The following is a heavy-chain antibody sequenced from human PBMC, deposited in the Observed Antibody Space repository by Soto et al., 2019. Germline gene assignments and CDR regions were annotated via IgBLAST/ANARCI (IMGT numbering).Heavy chain of an antibody. V-gene: IGHV4-39*01. Sequence: QLQLQESGPGLVKPSETLSLTCTVSGGSISSSSYYWGWIRQPPGKGLEWIGSIYYSGSTYYNPSLKSRVTISVDTSKNQFSLKLSSVTAADTAVYYCARHPRIQLWEIDYWGQGTLVTVSS. J-gene: IGHJ4*02. CDR1: GGSISSSSYY. CDR3: ARHPRIQLWEIDY. CDR2: IYYSGST. D-gene: IGHD5-18*01.